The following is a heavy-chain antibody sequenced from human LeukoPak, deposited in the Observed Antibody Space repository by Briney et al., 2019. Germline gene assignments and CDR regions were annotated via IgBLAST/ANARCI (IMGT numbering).Heavy chain of an antibody. CDR1: GFTFSSYE. V-gene: IGHV3-74*01. Sequence: GGSLRLSCAASGFTFSSYEINWVRQAPGKGLVWVSRINSDGINTSYADSVKGRFTISRDNAKNTLNLQMNSLRAEDTAVYYCARLREIPVFGVVTKSTSYFDYWGQGTLVTVSS. CDR3: ARLREIPVFGVVTKSTSYFDY. D-gene: IGHD3-3*01. J-gene: IGHJ4*02. CDR2: INSDGINT.